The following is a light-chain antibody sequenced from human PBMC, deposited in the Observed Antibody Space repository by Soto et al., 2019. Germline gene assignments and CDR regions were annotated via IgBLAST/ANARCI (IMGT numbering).Light chain of an antibody. Sequence: PGERATLSCRASQRVPSNFLAWYQQKPGQAPILVIYGVSRRATGIPDRFSGSGSGTDFTLTISRLEPEDFAVYYCQQYDSSWTFGQGTKVEIK. CDR2: GVS. CDR3: QQYDSSWT. J-gene: IGKJ1*01. V-gene: IGKV3-20*01. CDR1: QRVPSNF.